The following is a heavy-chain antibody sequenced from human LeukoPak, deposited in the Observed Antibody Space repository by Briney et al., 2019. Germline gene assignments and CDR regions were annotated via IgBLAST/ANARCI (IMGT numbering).Heavy chain of an antibody. V-gene: IGHV1-2*02. CDR3: ARVPPEQLPFDY. Sequence: GASVKVSCKASGYTFTGYYMHWVRQAPGQGLEWMGWINPSSGGTNYAQKFHGRVTMTRDTSISTVYMELSRLRSDDTAVYYCARVPPEQLPFDYWGQGTLVTVSS. CDR2: INPSSGGT. CDR1: GYTFTGYY. J-gene: IGHJ4*02. D-gene: IGHD1-14*01.